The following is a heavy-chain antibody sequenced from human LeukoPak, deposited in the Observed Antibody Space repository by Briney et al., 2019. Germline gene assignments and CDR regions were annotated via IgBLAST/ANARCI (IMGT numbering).Heavy chain of an antibody. D-gene: IGHD6-13*01. CDR2: VDPEDGET. CDR1: GYTFTDYY. J-gene: IGHJ4*02. Sequence: CTVSGYTFTDYYMHWVQQAPGKGLEWMGLVDPEDGETIYAEKFQGRVTITADTSTATAYMELSSLRSEDTAVYYCATILGIAAAEVPYWGQGTLVTVSS. CDR3: ATILGIAAAEVPY. V-gene: IGHV1-69-2*01.